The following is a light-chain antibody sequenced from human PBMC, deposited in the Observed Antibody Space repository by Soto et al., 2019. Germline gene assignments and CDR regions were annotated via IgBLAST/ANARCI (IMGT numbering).Light chain of an antibody. Sequence: EIVLTQSPATLSLSPGERATLSCRASQSISSYLAWYQQKPGQAPRLLIYDASNRATGIPARFSGGGSGTDFTRTISSLEPEDFAVYYCQQRSNWPTFGGGTKVEIK. CDR3: QQRSNWPT. J-gene: IGKJ4*01. CDR1: QSISSY. CDR2: DAS. V-gene: IGKV3-11*01.